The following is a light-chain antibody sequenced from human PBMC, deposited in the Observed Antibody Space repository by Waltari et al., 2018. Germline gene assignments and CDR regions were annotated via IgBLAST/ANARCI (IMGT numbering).Light chain of an antibody. CDR3: QQRSNWPRT. V-gene: IGKV3-11*01. CDR2: DAS. J-gene: IGKJ1*01. Sequence: EIVLTQSPATLPLSPGERATLSCRASQSVSSYLAWYQQNPGQAPRPLIYDASNRATGIPARFSGSGSETDFTLTISSLEPEDFAVYYCQQRSNWPRTFGQGTKVEIK. CDR1: QSVSSY.